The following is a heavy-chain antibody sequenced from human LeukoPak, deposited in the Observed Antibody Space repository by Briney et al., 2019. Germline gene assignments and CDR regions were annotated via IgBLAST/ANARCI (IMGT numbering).Heavy chain of an antibody. CDR2: ISGSGGDT. D-gene: IGHD2-2*01. J-gene: IGHJ3*02. Sequence: ETLSLTCAVYGGSFSGYYWSWVRQAPGKGLEWVSAISGSGGDTHYADSVKGRFTISRDNSKNTLYLQMNSLRGEDTAVYYCAKCRSSCYGNGFDIWGQGTMVTVSS. V-gene: IGHV3-23*01. CDR1: GGSFSGYY. CDR3: AKCRSSCYGNGFDI.